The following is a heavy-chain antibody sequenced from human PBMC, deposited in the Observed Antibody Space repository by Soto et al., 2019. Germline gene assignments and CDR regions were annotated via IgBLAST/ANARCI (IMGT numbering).Heavy chain of an antibody. CDR1: GFTFSSYA. J-gene: IGHJ4*02. V-gene: IGHV3-23*01. D-gene: IGHD5-18*01. CDR3: AKARFYYRGGYSYGPFDY. Sequence: GGSLRLSCAASGFTFSSYAMSWVRQAPGKGLEWVSAISGSGGSTYYADSVKGRFTISRDNSKNTLYLQMNSLRAEDTAVYYCAKARFYYRGGYSYGPFDYWGQGTLVTVSS. CDR2: ISGSGGST.